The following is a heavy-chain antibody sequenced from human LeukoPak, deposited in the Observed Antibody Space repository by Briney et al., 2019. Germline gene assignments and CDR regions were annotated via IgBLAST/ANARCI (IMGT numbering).Heavy chain of an antibody. J-gene: IGHJ1*01. CDR3: ATLTYDSSPFQH. D-gene: IGHD3-22*01. V-gene: IGHV5-51*01. Sequence: GESLKISCKVSGLTLSSYWIGWVRQMPGKGLEWMGIIYPGDSDTRYSPSFQGQVTISADKSINTAYLQWSSLKASDTAMYYCATLTYDSSPFQHWGQGTLVTVSS. CDR1: GLTLSSYW. CDR2: IYPGDSDT.